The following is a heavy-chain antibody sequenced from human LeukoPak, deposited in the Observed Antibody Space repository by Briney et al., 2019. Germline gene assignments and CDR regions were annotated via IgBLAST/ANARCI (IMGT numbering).Heavy chain of an antibody. CDR2: MSFDGNNK. V-gene: IGHV3-30*02. CDR3: AKDPLQYGSGSYYFDY. Sequence: GGSLRLSCAASGFSLSSCGMHWVRQAPGKGLEWVAFMSFDGNNKYYADSVKGRFAISRDSSKNTLYLQMNSLRAEDTAVYYCAKDPLQYGSGSYYFDYWGQGTLVTVSS. CDR1: GFSLSSCG. J-gene: IGHJ4*02. D-gene: IGHD3-10*01.